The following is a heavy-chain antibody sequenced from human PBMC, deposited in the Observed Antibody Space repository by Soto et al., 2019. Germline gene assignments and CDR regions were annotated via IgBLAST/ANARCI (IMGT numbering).Heavy chain of an antibody. CDR2: VSYDGSDK. CDR1: GFTFSSYP. D-gene: IGHD6-19*01. V-gene: IGHV3-30-3*01. Sequence: QVQLVESGGGVVQPGRSLRLSCAASGFTFSSYPIHWVRQAPGKGLEWVAVVSYDGSDKYYADSVKGRFTISRDNSKNTLSLQMDSLRPEDTAVYYCARDRIAVSGGLDHWGQGTLVAVSS. CDR3: ARDRIAVSGGLDH. J-gene: IGHJ4*02.